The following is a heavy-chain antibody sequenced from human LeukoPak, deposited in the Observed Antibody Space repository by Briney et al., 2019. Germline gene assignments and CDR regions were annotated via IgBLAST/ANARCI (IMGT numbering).Heavy chain of an antibody. V-gene: IGHV3-30*02. D-gene: IGHD5-18*01. CDR3: AKEPVDTAMVTGFDY. CDR2: IRYDGSNK. Sequence: SGGSLRLSRAASGFTFSSYGMHWVRQAPGKGLEWVAFIRYDGSNKYYADSVKGRFTISRDNSKNTLYLQMNSLRAEDTAVYYCAKEPVDTAMVTGFDYWGQGTLVTVSS. CDR1: GFTFSSYG. J-gene: IGHJ4*02.